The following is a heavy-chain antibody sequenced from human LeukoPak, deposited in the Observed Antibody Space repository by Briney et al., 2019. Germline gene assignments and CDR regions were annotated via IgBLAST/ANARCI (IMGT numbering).Heavy chain of an antibody. Sequence: ASVKVSCKASGYTFTSYDINWVRQATGQGLEWMGWMDPTSGNTGYAQKFQGRVTMTRNTSITTAYMELSSLRSEDTAVYDCARVPYDFWSRSNNYYYYYGMDVWGQGTTVTVSS. J-gene: IGHJ6*02. CDR1: GYTFTSYD. CDR2: MDPTSGNT. V-gene: IGHV1-8*01. D-gene: IGHD3-3*01. CDR3: ARVPYDFWSRSNNYYYYYGMDV.